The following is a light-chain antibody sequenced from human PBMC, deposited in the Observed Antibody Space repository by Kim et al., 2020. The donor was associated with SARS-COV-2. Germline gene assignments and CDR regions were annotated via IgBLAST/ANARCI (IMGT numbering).Light chain of an antibody. J-gene: IGKJ2*01. CDR2: GAS. V-gene: IGKV3-20*01. Sequence: EIVLTQSPGTLSLSPGERATLSCRASQSVNSNYLAWYQQKPGQAPRLLIYGASYRATGIPDRFSGSGSGTDFILTISRLEPEDFAVYYCQQYGISPLYTFGQGTKLEI. CDR3: QQYGISPLYT. CDR1: QSVNSNY.